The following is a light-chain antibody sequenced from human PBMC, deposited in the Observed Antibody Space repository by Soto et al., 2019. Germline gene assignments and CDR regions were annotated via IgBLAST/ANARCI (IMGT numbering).Light chain of an antibody. Sequence: EIVMAQSPATLSVSPGEGATLSCRAGQSVSSNLAWFQQKPGQAPRLLIHGATTRATGIPARFSGSGSGTEFTLTISSLQSEDFAVYYCQQYNNWPRTFGQGTKVDIK. CDR3: QQYNNWPRT. J-gene: IGKJ1*01. V-gene: IGKV3-15*01. CDR2: GAT. CDR1: QSVSSN.